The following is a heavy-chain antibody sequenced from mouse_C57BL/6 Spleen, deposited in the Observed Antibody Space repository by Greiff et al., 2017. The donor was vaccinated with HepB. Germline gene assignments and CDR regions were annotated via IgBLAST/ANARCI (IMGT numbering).Heavy chain of an antibody. J-gene: IGHJ3*01. CDR2: IHPNSGST. CDR1: GYTFTSYW. D-gene: IGHD3-2*02. CDR3: ARRDSSGYSFAY. V-gene: IGHV1-64*01. Sequence: QVQLQQSGAELVKPGASVKLSCKASGYTFTSYWMHWVKQRPGQGLEWIGMIHPNSGSTNYNEKFKSKATLTVDKSSSTAYMQLSSLTSEDSAVYYCARRDSSGYSFAYWGQGTLVTVSA.